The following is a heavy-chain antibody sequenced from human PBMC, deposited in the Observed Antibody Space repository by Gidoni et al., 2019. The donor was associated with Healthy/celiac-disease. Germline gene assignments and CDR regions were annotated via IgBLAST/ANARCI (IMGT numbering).Heavy chain of an antibody. CDR1: GGSISSSSYY. Sequence: QLQLQESGPGLVKPSETLSLTCTVSGGSISSSSYYWGWIRQPPGKGLEWIGSIYYSGSTYYNPSLKSRVTISVDTSKNQFSLKLSSVTAADTAVYYCARHNLRTDYDFWSGLGWFDPWGQGTLVTVSS. CDR2: IYYSGST. J-gene: IGHJ5*02. CDR3: ARHNLRTDYDFWSGLGWFDP. V-gene: IGHV4-39*01. D-gene: IGHD3-3*01.